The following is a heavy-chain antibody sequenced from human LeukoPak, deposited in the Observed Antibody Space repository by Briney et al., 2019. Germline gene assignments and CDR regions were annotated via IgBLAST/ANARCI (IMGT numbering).Heavy chain of an antibody. D-gene: IGHD6-6*01. CDR1: GFTFSGSA. J-gene: IGHJ2*01. Sequence: PGGSLRLSCAASGFTFSGSAIHWVRQASGKGLEWVARIRSKRDTYATAYSASVKGRFTISRDDSNNTAYLQMNSLKTEDTAVYYCTRWESQGSSTNWYFDLWGRGTPVTVSS. CDR3: TRWESQGSSTNWYFDL. CDR2: IRSKRDTYAT. V-gene: IGHV3-73*01.